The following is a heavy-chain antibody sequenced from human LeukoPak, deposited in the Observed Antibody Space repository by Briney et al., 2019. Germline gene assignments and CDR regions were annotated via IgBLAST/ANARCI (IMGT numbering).Heavy chain of an antibody. D-gene: IGHD4-11*01. J-gene: IGHJ3*02. CDR1: GYTLTELS. V-gene: IGHV1-24*01. CDR3: ATVPETTADAFDI. Sequence: ASVKVSCKVSGYTLTELSMHWVRQAPGKGLEWMGGFDPEGGETIYAQKFQGRVTMTEDTSTDTAYMELSSLRSEDTAVYYCATVPETTADAFDIWGQGTMVTVSS. CDR2: FDPEGGET.